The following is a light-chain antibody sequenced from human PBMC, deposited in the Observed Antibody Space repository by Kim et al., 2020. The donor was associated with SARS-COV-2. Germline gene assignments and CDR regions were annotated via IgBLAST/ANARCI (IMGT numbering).Light chain of an antibody. J-gene: IGKJ1*01. V-gene: IGKV1-5*03. Sequence: DIQMTQSPSTLSASVRDRVTITCRASQSVSTWLAWYQQKPGKAPKCLIYKASSLETLVPSRFSGSGSGTEFTLTIISLQPDDFATYYCQQYSTYPWTFGQGTKVDIK. CDR2: KAS. CDR1: QSVSTW. CDR3: QQYSTYPWT.